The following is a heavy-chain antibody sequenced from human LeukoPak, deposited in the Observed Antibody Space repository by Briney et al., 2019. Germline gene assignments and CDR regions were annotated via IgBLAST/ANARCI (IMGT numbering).Heavy chain of an antibody. CDR3: ASNAGIYDSSGYYFD. J-gene: IGHJ4*02. CDR1: GGSISSSSYY. D-gene: IGHD3-22*01. Sequence: SETLSLTCTVSGGSISSSSYYWGWIRQPPGKGLEWIGSIYYSGSTYYNPSLKSRVTISVDTSKNQFSLKLSSVTAADTAVYYCASNAGIYDSSGYYFDWGQGTLVTVSS. CDR2: IYYSGST. V-gene: IGHV4-39*07.